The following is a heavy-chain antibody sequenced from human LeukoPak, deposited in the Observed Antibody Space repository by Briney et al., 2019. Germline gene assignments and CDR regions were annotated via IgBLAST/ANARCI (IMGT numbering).Heavy chain of an antibody. Sequence: PSETLSLTCTVSGGSISSSRYYWGWIRQPPGKGLEWVGTIYYSGSTYSGSTYYNPSLKSRVTISVDTSKNQFSLKLTSVTAADTAVYFCARGDDSSGYLHLFDFWGQGTLVTVSS. J-gene: IGHJ4*02. D-gene: IGHD3-22*01. CDR3: ARGDDSSGYLHLFDF. V-gene: IGHV4-39*07. CDR1: GGSISSSRYY. CDR2: IYYSGSTYSGST.